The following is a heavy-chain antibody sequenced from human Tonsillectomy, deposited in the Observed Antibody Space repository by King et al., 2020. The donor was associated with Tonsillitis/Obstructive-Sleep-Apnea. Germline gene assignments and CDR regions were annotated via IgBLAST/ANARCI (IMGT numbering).Heavy chain of an antibody. CDR1: GGSISSYY. CDR3: ARAAAGTEGYYFDF. Sequence: QVQLQESGPGLVKPSETLSLTCTVPGGSISSYYWSWIRQPPGKGLEWIGYIYYSGGANYNPSLKSRVTISLDTSQNQFSLKLSSVTAADTAVYYCARAAAGTEGYYFDFWGQGTLVTVSS. D-gene: IGHD6-13*01. V-gene: IGHV4-59*01. J-gene: IGHJ4*02. CDR2: IYYSGGA.